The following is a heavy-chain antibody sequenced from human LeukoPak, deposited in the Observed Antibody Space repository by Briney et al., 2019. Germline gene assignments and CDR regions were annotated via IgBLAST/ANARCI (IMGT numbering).Heavy chain of an antibody. CDR3: ARLKTAAGKNEGIDP. CDR2: MNPNSGNT. V-gene: IGHV1-8*01. Sequence: ASVKVSCKASGYTFTSCDINWVRQATGQGLEWMGWMNPNSGNTGYAQKFQGRVTMTRNTSISTAYMELSSLRSEDTAVYYCARLKTAAGKNEGIDPWGQGTLVTVSS. CDR1: GYTFTSCD. D-gene: IGHD6-13*01. J-gene: IGHJ5*02.